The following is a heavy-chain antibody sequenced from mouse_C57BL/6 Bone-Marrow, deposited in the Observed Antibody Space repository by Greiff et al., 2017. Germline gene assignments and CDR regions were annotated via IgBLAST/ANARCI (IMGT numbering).Heavy chain of an antibody. Sequence: VKLLESGAELARPGASVKLSCKASGYTFTSYGISWVKQRTGQGLEWIGEIYPSSGNTYYKEKFKGKATLTADKSSSTAYMEHRSRTSEDSAVYYCARGGWLQREAYWGQGTLVTVSA. J-gene: IGHJ3*01. CDR3: ARGGWLQREAY. V-gene: IGHV1-81*01. CDR1: GYTFTSYG. CDR2: IYPSSGNT. D-gene: IGHD2-3*01.